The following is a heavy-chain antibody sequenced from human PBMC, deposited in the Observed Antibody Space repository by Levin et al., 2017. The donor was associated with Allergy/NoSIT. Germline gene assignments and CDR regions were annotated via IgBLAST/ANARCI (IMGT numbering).Heavy chain of an antibody. D-gene: IGHD1-7*01. CDR2: ISSSGSTI. V-gene: IGHV3-11*01. CDR3: ARVRRRITGTTGLDYYYGMDV. J-gene: IGHJ6*02. CDR1: GFTFSDYY. Sequence: GESLKISCAASGFTFSDYYMSWIRQAPGKGLEWVSYISSSGSTIYYADSVKGRFTISRDNAKNSLYLQMNSLRAEDTAVYYCARVRRRITGTTGLDYYYGMDVWGQGTTVTVSS.